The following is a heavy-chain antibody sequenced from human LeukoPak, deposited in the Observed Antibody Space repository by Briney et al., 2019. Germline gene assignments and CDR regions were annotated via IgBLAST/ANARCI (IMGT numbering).Heavy chain of an antibody. CDR3: ARWGASSVWYWFDP. V-gene: IGHV4-39*01. CDR2: IYYSGST. CDR1: GGSISSSSYY. Sequence: SETLSLTCTVSGGSISSSSYYWGWIRQPPGKGLEWIGSIYYSGSTSYNPSLKSRVTISVDTSKNQFSLKLSSVTPADTAGYYCARWGASSVWYWFDPWGQGTLVTGSS. D-gene: IGHD2-15*01. J-gene: IGHJ5*02.